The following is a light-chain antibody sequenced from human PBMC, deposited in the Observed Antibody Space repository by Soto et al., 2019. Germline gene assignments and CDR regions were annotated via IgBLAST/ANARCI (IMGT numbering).Light chain of an antibody. Sequence: QSALTQPASVSGSPGQSITISCTGTSSDIGSYDLVSWYQQHPGTAPKLIIYEVTKRPSGVSTRFSGSKSGNTASLTISGLQAVDEADYYCCSYAGISPNWVFGGGTKVTVL. J-gene: IGLJ3*02. CDR1: SSDIGSYDL. V-gene: IGLV2-23*02. CDR2: EVT. CDR3: CSYAGISPNWV.